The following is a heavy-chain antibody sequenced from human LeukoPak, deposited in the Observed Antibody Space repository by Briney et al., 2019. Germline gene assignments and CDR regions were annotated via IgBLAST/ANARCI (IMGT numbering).Heavy chain of an antibody. Sequence: PSETLSLTCTVSGGSISSSGYYWGWIRQPPGKGLEWIGSIYYSGSTYYNPSLKSRVTISVDTSKNQFSLKLSSVTAADTAVYYCARDSSGRRGWFDPWGQGTLVTVSS. J-gene: IGHJ5*02. D-gene: IGHD3-22*01. V-gene: IGHV4-39*07. CDR1: GGSISSSGYY. CDR3: ARDSSGRRGWFDP. CDR2: IYYSGST.